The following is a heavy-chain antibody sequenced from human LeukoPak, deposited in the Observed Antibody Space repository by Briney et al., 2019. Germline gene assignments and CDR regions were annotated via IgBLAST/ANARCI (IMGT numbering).Heavy chain of an antibody. Sequence: SETLSLTCTVSGGSISSYYWSWIRQPPGKGLEWIGSIYHSGSTYYNPSLKSRVTISVDTSKNQFSLKLSSVTAADTAVYYCARADYSSTWSHDYYYMDVWGKGTTVTVSS. CDR3: ARADYSSTWSHDYYYMDV. CDR2: IYHSGST. CDR1: GGSISSYY. V-gene: IGHV4-38-2*02. D-gene: IGHD6-13*01. J-gene: IGHJ6*03.